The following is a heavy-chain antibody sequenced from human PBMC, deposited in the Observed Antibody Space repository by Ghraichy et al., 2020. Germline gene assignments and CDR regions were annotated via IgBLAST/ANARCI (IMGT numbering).Heavy chain of an antibody. CDR2: IYYSGST. J-gene: IGHJ6*03. CDR1: GGSISSYY. CDR3: ARVGYSSSWYSVYYYYMDV. Sequence: SETLSLTCTVSGGSISSYYWSWIRQPPGKGLEWIGYIYYSGSTNYNPSLKSRVTISVDTSKNQFSLKLSSVTAADTAVYYCARVGYSSSWYSVYYYYMDVWGKGTTVTVSS. V-gene: IGHV4-59*01. D-gene: IGHD6-13*01.